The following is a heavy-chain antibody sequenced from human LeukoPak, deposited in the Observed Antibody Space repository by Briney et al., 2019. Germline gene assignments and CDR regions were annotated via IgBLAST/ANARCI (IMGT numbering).Heavy chain of an antibody. CDR3: AREGDIVVVVAAGDDAFDI. J-gene: IGHJ3*02. Sequence: ASVKAPCKASGYTFTGYYMHWVRQAPGQGLEWMGWINPNSGGTNYAQKFQGRVTMTRDTSISTAYMELSRLRSDDTAVYYCAREGDIVVVVAAGDDAFDIWGQGTMVTVSS. CDR2: INPNSGGT. CDR1: GYTFTGYY. D-gene: IGHD2-15*01. V-gene: IGHV1-2*02.